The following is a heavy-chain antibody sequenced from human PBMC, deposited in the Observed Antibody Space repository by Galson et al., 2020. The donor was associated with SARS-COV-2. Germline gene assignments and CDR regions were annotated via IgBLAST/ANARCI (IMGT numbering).Heavy chain of an antibody. J-gene: IGHJ4*02. CDR2: ISYDGSTK. D-gene: IGHD6-13*01. CDR1: GFTFSSYG. Sequence: GESLKISCAASGFTFSSYGMHWVRQAPGKGLEWVAVISYDGSTKYYADSEKGRFTISRDNSKNTLYLQMNSLRAEDTAVYYCARDLSSWYLDYWGQGTLVTVSS. V-gene: IGHV3-30*03. CDR3: ARDLSSWYLDY.